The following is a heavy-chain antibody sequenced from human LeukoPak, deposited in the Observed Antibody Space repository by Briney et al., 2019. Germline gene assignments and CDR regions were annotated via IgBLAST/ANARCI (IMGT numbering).Heavy chain of an antibody. D-gene: IGHD6-19*01. V-gene: IGHV4-34*01. Sequence: SETLSLTCAVYGGSFSGYYWSWIRQPPGKGLEWIGEINHSGSTNYNPSLKSRVTISVDTSKNQFSLQLNSVTAADTAVYYCARHNSAWFKFDYWGQGTLVSVSS. CDR2: INHSGST. CDR1: GGSFSGYY. J-gene: IGHJ4*02. CDR3: ARHNSAWFKFDY.